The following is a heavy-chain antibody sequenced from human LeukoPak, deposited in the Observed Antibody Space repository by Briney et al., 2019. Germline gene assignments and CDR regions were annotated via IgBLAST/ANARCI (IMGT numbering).Heavy chain of an antibody. Sequence: PSQTLSLTCTVSGGSISSGGYYWSWIRQPPGKGLEWIGYIYHSGSTYYNPSLKSRVTISVDRSKNQFSLKLSSVTAADTAVYYCARRYSSSSGQGEYWGQGTLVTVSS. V-gene: IGHV4-30-2*01. CDR3: ARRYSSSSGQGEY. J-gene: IGHJ4*02. CDR1: GGSISSGGYY. D-gene: IGHD6-6*01. CDR2: IYHSGST.